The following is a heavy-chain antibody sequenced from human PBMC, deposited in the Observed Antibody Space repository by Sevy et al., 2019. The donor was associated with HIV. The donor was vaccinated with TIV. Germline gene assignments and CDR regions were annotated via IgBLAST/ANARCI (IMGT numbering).Heavy chain of an antibody. V-gene: IGHV3-73*01. CDR2: IRSKANSYAT. Sequence: GESLKISCAASGFTFSGSAMHWVRQASGKGLEWVGRIRSKANSYATAYAASVKGSFTISRDDSKNTAYLQMNSLKTEATAVYYCTSHGRKGGVIVSDAFDIWGQGTMVTVSS. J-gene: IGHJ3*02. CDR3: TSHGRKGGVIVSDAFDI. CDR1: GFTFSGSA. D-gene: IGHD3-16*02.